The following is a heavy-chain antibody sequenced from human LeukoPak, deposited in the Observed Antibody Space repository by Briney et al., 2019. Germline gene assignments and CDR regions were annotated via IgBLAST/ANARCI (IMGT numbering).Heavy chain of an antibody. CDR2: IRYDGSDE. CDR3: ARGPVVMSYYYYYMDV. Sequence: GGSLRLSCVASGFTFSDYGMHWVRQAPGKGLEWVAFIRYDGSDEYYADSVKGRFTISRDNSKNTISLQMNSLRAEDTGVYYCARGPVVMSYYYYYMDVWGKGTTVTVSS. D-gene: IGHD3-22*01. CDR1: GFTFSDYG. J-gene: IGHJ6*03. V-gene: IGHV3-30*02.